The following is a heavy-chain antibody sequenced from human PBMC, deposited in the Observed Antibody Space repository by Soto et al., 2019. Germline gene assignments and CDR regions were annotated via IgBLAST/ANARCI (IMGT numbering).Heavy chain of an antibody. J-gene: IGHJ6*02. Sequence: ASVKVSFKASGGTFSSYAISWVRQAPGQGLEWMGGIIPIFGTANYAQKFQGRVTITADKSTSTAYMELSSLRSEDTAVYYCARKGGYDTYYYYGMGVWGQGTTVTVSS. D-gene: IGHD5-12*01. V-gene: IGHV1-69*06. CDR2: IIPIFGTA. CDR3: ARKGGYDTYYYYGMGV. CDR1: GGTFSSYA.